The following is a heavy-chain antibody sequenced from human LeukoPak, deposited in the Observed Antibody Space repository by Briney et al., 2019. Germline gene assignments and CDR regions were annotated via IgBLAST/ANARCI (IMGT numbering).Heavy chain of an antibody. CDR3: ARGRGAFDI. D-gene: IGHD5-24*01. J-gene: IGHJ3*02. V-gene: IGHV4-39*07. CDR1: GGSISTSSYY. CDR2: IYYTGST. Sequence: SETLSLTCTVSGGSISTSSYYWGWIRQPPGKGLEWIGTIYYTGSTYYNPSLKSRVTISVDTSKNQFSLKLSPVTAADTAVYYCARGRGAFDIWGQGTMVTVSS.